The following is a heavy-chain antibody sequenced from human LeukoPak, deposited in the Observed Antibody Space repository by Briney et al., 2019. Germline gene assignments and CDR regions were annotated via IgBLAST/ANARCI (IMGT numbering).Heavy chain of an antibody. CDR3: ARKAVAGTGKFDY. CDR1: GYTFTDYF. Sequence: ASVKVSCKASGYTFTDYFIIWARQAPGQGLEWMGWISAYNGNTNYAQKLQGRVTMTTDTSTSTAYMELRSLRSDDTALYYCARKAVAGTGKFDYWGQGTLVTVSS. CDR2: ISAYNGNT. D-gene: IGHD6-19*01. V-gene: IGHV1-18*04. J-gene: IGHJ4*02.